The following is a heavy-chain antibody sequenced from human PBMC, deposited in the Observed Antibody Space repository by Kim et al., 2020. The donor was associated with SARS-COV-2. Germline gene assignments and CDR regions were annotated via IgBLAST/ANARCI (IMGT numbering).Heavy chain of an antibody. CDR2: ISWNSGSI. Sequence: SLRLSCAASGCTFEDYAMHWVRQAPGTGLEWVSGISWNSGSIGYADSVKGRFTISRDNAKNSLYLQMNSLIAEDTALYYCAKAYYDFWSGHSPFDYWGQGTLVTVSS. CDR1: GCTFEDYA. D-gene: IGHD3-3*01. V-gene: IGHV3-9*01. J-gene: IGHJ4*02. CDR3: AKAYYDFWSGHSPFDY.